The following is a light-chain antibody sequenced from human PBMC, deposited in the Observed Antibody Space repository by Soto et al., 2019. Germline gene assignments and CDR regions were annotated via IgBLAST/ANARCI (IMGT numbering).Light chain of an antibody. J-gene: IGLJ1*01. Sequence: QSALPQPPSASGSPGQSVTISCTGTSSDVGNYDSVSWYQHHPGKAPQAVIYEVNKRPSGVPDRFSGSKSGNTASLTVSGLQAEDEGDYYCSSYAGSNNYVFGTGTKVTVL. V-gene: IGLV2-8*01. CDR1: SSDVGNYDS. CDR2: EVN. CDR3: SSYAGSNNYV.